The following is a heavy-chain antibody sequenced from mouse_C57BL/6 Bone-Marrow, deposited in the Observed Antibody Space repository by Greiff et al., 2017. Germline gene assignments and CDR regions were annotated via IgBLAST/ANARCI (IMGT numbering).Heavy chain of an antibody. CDR1: GFNIKDYY. CDR2: IDLEDGET. J-gene: IGHJ3*01. V-gene: IGHV14-2*01. D-gene: IGHD1-1*01. Sequence: EVQLQQSGAELVKPGASVKLSCTASGFNIKDYYMHWVKQRTEQGLEGIGRIDLEDGETKYAPNFQGKATITADTSSNTAYLQLSSLTSEDTDMYYCAGFATVERFAYWGQGTLVTVSA. CDR3: AGFATVERFAY.